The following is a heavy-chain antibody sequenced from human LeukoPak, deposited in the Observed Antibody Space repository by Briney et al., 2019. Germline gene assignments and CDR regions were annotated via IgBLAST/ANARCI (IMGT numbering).Heavy chain of an antibody. D-gene: IGHD1-26*01. CDR2: ISYDGSNK. CDR1: EFTFSSYA. CDR3: AKDRSGSYSQGLDY. J-gene: IGHJ4*02. V-gene: IGHV3-30*14. Sequence: GGSLRLSCAASEFTFSSYAMHWVRQAPGKGLEWVAVISYDGSNKYYADSVKGRFTISRDNSKNTLYLQMNSLRAEDTAVFYCAKDRSGSYSQGLDYWGQGTLVTVSS.